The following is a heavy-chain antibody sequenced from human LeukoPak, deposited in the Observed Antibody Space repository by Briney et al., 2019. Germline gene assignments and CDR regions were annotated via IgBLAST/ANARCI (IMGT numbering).Heavy chain of an antibody. V-gene: IGHV3-64*01. Sequence: PGGSLRLSCAASGFTFSSYAMHWVRQAPGKGLEYLSAISSSASSTYYASSVKGRFTISRDNSKNTLYLLMGSLRAEDMAVYYCARDSGNALYYFDYWGPGTLVAVSS. CDR2: ISSSASST. CDR3: ARDSGNALYYFDY. J-gene: IGHJ4*02. CDR1: GFTFSSYA. D-gene: IGHD2-8*01.